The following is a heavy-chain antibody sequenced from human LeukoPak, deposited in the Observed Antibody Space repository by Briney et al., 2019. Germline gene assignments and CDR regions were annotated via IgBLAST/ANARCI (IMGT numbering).Heavy chain of an antibody. CDR1: GGSISSYY. Sequence: SETLSLTCTVSGGSISSYYWSWIRQPPGKGLEWIGYIYYSGSTNYNPSLKSRVTISVDTPKNQFSLKLSSVTAADTAVYYCARVGYYPPGDFDYWGQGTLVTVSS. CDR2: IYYSGST. CDR3: ARVGYYPPGDFDY. J-gene: IGHJ4*02. V-gene: IGHV4-59*01. D-gene: IGHD2-15*01.